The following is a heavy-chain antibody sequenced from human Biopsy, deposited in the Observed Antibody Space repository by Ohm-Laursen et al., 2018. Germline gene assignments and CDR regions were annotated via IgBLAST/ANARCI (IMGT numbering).Heavy chain of an antibody. D-gene: IGHD5-12*01. J-gene: IGHJ6*02. CDR1: GESSSGYF. V-gene: IGHV4-34*01. CDR3: ARGSGYFKLDV. CDR2: INQSGSI. Sequence: GTLSLTCAVNGESSSGYFWNWIRQPPGKGPEWIGEINQSGSIKYNPSLKRRAALSADSSNSQFSLRLTSVTAADTAIYYCARGSGYFKLDVWGQGTTVTVSS.